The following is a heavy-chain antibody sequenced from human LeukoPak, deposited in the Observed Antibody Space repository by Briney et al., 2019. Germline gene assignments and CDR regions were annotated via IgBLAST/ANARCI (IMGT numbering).Heavy chain of an antibody. CDR2: TYYRSKWYN. CDR1: GDSVSSNIAA. D-gene: IGHD3-16*01. CDR3: ARATRGAYLFDY. V-gene: IGHV6-1*01. J-gene: IGHJ4*02. Sequence: PSQTLSLTCAISGDSVSSNIAAWNWIRQSPSRDPEWLGRTYYRSKWYNDYAVSMRSRITINPDTSKNQFSLQLNSVTPEDTAVYYCARATRGAYLFDYWGQGSLVTVSS.